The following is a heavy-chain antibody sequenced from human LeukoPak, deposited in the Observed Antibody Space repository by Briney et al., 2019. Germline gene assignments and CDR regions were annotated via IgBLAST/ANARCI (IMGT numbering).Heavy chain of an antibody. CDR3: ARRHWGPIDY. V-gene: IGHV4-59*08. D-gene: IGHD7-27*01. CDR2: IYYSGST. Sequence: SETLSLTCTVSGGSISSYYWSWIRQPPGKGLEWIGYIYYSGSTNYNPSLKSRVTISVDTSKNQFSLKLSSVTAADSAVYYCARRHWGPIDYWGQGTLVAVSS. J-gene: IGHJ4*02. CDR1: GGSISSYY.